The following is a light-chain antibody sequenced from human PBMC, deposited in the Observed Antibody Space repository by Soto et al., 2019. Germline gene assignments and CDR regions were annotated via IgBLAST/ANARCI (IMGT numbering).Light chain of an antibody. CDR2: DVS. CDR1: QSVDYY. Sequence: EIVLTQSPVTLSLSPGEGATLSCRASQSVDYYLAWYQQRPGQAPRLLIYDVSNRATGIPARFSGSGSGTDFTLTISSLEPEDFAVYYCQQRANWPPFTFGPGTKVDIK. J-gene: IGKJ3*01. V-gene: IGKV3-11*01. CDR3: QQRANWPPFT.